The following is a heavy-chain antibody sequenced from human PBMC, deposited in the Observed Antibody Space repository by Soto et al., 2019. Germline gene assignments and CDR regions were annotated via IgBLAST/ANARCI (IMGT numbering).Heavy chain of an antibody. Sequence: GGSLRLSCTASGFTFGDYAMSWFRQAPGKWLEWVGFIRSKAYGGTTEYAASVKGRFTISRDDSKSIAYLQMNSLKTEDTAVYYCTTSHENIVVVPAAETKGGYYYYMDVWGKGTTVTVSS. CDR1: GFTFGDYA. V-gene: IGHV3-49*03. CDR3: TTSHENIVVVPAAETKGGYYYYMDV. CDR2: IRSKAYGGTT. J-gene: IGHJ6*03. D-gene: IGHD2-2*01.